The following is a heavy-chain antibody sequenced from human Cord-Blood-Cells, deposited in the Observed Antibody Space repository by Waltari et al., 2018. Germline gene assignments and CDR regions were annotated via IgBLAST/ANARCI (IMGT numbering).Heavy chain of an antibody. CDR3: AKVTTGYYYGMDV. J-gene: IGHJ6*02. V-gene: IGHV3-30*18. CDR1: GFTFSSYG. Sequence: QVQLVESGGGVVQPGRSLRLSCAASGFTFSSYGMHWVRRVPGKGLEWVAVKSYDGSNKYYADTVKCRFTIARDNSKNTLYLQMNSLRAEDTAVYYCAKVTTGYYYGMDVWGQGTTVTVSS. D-gene: IGHD1-1*01. CDR2: KSYDGSNK.